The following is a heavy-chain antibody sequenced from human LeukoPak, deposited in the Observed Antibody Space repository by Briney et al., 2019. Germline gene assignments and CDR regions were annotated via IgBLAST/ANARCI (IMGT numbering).Heavy chain of an antibody. V-gene: IGHV3-30*02. CDR1: GFTFSNYG. J-gene: IGHJ4*02. CDR3: ASGWFGELLFDY. Sequence: GGSLRLSCAASGFTFSNYGMHWVRQAPGKGLEWVAFIRYDGSNKYYADSVKGRFTISRDNSKNTLYLQMNSLRAEDTAVYYCASGWFGELLFDYWGQGTLVTVSS. CDR2: IRYDGSNK. D-gene: IGHD3-10*01.